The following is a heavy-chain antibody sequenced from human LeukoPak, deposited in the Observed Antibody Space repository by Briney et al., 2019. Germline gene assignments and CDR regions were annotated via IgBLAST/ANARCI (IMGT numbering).Heavy chain of an antibody. V-gene: IGHV1-18*01. Sequence: GASVKVSCKASGYTFIGYYMHWVRQAPGQGLEWMGWISAYNGNTNYAQKLQGRVTMTTDTSTSTAYMELRSLRSDDTAVYYCAREGGFMTSLDEFDYWGQGTLVTVSS. CDR2: ISAYNGNT. J-gene: IGHJ4*02. CDR1: GYTFIGYY. CDR3: AREGGFMTSLDEFDY. D-gene: IGHD4-11*01.